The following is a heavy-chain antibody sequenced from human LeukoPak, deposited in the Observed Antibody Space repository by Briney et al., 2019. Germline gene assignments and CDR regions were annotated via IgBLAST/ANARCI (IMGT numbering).Heavy chain of an antibody. CDR3: ANKARSMVRGVIITQDYYYYYMDV. CDR2: ISSSGSTI. CDR1: GFTFSDYY. V-gene: IGHV3-11*04. J-gene: IGHJ6*03. D-gene: IGHD3-10*01. Sequence: GGSLRLSCAASGFTFSDYYMSWIRQAPGKGLEWVSYISSSGSTIYYADSVKGRFTISRDNAKNSLYLQMNSLRAEDTAVYYCANKARSMVRGVIITQDYYYYYMDVWGKGTTVTISS.